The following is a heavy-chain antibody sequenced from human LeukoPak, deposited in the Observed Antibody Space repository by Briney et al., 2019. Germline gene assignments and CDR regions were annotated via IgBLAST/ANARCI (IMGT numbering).Heavy chain of an antibody. Sequence: GGSLRLSCVASGFTFSNFGMHWVRQAPGKGLEWVAVIRYDGSNKYYADSVKGRFAISRDDSKNTLYLQMNSLRVEDRAVYYCARDRSVLWFDPWGQGTLVTVSS. CDR3: ARDRSVLWFDP. J-gene: IGHJ5*02. V-gene: IGHV3-33*01. CDR2: IRYDGSNK. CDR1: GFTFSNFG. D-gene: IGHD3-10*02.